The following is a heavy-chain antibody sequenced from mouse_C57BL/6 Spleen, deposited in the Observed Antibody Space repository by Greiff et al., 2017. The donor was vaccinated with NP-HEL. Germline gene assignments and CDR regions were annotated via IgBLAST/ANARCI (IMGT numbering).Heavy chain of an antibody. V-gene: IGHV1-53*01. CDR3: ARETTVGAWFAY. CDR2: INPSNGGT. J-gene: IGHJ3*01. Sequence: QVQLQQPGTELVKPGASVKLSCKASGYTFTSYWMHWVKQRPGQGLEWIGNINPSNGGTNYNEKLKSKATLTVDKSSSTAYMQLSSLTSEDSAVDYCARETTVGAWFAYWGQGTLVTVSA. CDR1: GYTFTSYW. D-gene: IGHD1-1*01.